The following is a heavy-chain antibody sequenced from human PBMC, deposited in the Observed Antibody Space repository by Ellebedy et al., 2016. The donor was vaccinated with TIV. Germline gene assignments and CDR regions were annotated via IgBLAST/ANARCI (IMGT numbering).Heavy chain of an antibody. CDR1: GFTVSSNY. CDR2: IYSGGST. J-gene: IGHJ5*02. CDR3: GSITGTTGGWFDP. V-gene: IGHV3-53*01. Sequence: GESLKISXAASGFTVSSNYMSWVRQAPGKGLEWVSVIYSGGSTYYADSVKGRFTISRDNSKNTLYLQMNSLRAEDTAVYYCGSITGTTGGWFDPWGQGTLVTVSS. D-gene: IGHD1-7*01.